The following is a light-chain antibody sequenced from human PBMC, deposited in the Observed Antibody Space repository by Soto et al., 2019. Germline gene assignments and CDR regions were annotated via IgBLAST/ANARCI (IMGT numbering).Light chain of an antibody. Sequence: QSVLTQPPSVSAAPGQKVTISCSGSSSNIGNNYVSWYQQLPGTAPKLLIYENNKRPSGFPDRFSGSKSGTSATLGITGLQTGDEADYYCGTWDSSLSAWVFGGGTKLPVL. CDR3: GTWDSSLSAWV. V-gene: IGLV1-51*02. CDR1: SSNIGNNY. CDR2: ENN. J-gene: IGLJ3*02.